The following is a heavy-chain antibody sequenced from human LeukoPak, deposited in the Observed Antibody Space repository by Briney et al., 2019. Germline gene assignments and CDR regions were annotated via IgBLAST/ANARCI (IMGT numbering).Heavy chain of an antibody. Sequence: ASVKVSCKASGYTFTGYYMHWVRQAPGQGLEWMGWINPNSGGTKYAQKFQGRVTMTRDTSISTAHMELRRLRSDDTAVYYCARPRYCSGGGCYRHYFDYWGQGTLVTVSS. J-gene: IGHJ4*02. V-gene: IGHV1-2*02. CDR2: INPNSGGT. CDR3: ARPRYCSGGGCYRHYFDY. D-gene: IGHD2-15*01. CDR1: GYTFTGYY.